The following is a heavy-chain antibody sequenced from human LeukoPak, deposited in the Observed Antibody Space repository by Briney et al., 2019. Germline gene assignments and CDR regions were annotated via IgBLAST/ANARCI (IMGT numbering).Heavy chain of an antibody. D-gene: IGHD3-10*01. CDR1: GYTFASYG. Sequence: GASVKVSCKASGYTFASYGISWVRQAPGQGLEWMGWINPNSGGTNYAQKFQGRVTMTRDTSISTAYMELSRLRSDDTAVYYCAGAWFGEFLDYWGKGTMVTVSS. CDR2: INPNSGGT. J-gene: IGHJ4*02. V-gene: IGHV1-2*02. CDR3: AGAWFGEFLDY.